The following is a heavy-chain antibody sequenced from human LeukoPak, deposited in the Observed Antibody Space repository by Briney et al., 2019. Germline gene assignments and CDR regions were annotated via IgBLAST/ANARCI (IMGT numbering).Heavy chain of an antibody. V-gene: IGHV3-11*01. Sequence: LSLTCTVSGGSISSYYWSWIRQPPGKGLEWVSYISSSGSTIYYADSVKGRFTISRDNAKNSLYLQMNSLRAEDTAVYYCARVPNYYYYGMDVWGQGTTVTVSS. J-gene: IGHJ6*02. CDR1: GGSISSYY. CDR2: ISSSGSTI. CDR3: ARVPNYYYYGMDV.